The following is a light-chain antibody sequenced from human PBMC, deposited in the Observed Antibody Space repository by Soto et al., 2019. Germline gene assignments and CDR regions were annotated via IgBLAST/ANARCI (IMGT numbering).Light chain of an antibody. Sequence: QSALTQPASVSWSPGQSITISCTGTSSDVGSYNLVSWYQQHPGKAPKLMIYEGSKRPSGVSNRFSGSKSGNTASLTISGLQAEDEGDYYCCSYAGSSNAVGFGGGTKLTVL. CDR3: CSYAGSSNAVG. CDR1: SSDVGSYNL. CDR2: EGS. J-gene: IGLJ2*01. V-gene: IGLV2-23*01.